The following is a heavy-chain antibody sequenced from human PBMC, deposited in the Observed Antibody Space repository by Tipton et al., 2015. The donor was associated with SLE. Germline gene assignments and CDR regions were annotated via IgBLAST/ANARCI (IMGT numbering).Heavy chain of an antibody. D-gene: IGHD3-3*01. CDR1: GGSLSGHS. CDR2: INHSGST. J-gene: IGHJ3*02. CDR3: ARGGGDFWSGPDAFDI. Sequence: TLSLTCAVYGGSLSGHSWSWIRQPPGKGLEWIGEINHSGSTNYNPSLKSRVTMSVDTSKNQFSLKLSSVTAADTAVYYCARGGGDFWSGPDAFDIWGQGTMVPVSS. V-gene: IGHV4-34*09.